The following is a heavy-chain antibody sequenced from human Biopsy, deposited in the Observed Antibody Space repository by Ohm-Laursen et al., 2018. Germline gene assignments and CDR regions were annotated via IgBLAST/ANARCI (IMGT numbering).Heavy chain of an antibody. CDR2: INPGSGDT. CDR3: ARADASTFDS. J-gene: IGHJ4*02. Sequence: GSSVKVSCKASGGTFTNYAISWVRQAPGQGLEWMGLINPGSGDTILAQKFQGRVSLTRDTSADTAYMKLTSLTSEDTATYYCARADASTFDSWGQGTLVTVSS. CDR1: GGTFTNYA. V-gene: IGHV1-46*01.